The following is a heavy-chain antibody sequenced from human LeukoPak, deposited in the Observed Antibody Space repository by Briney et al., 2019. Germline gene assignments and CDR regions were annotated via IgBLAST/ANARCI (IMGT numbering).Heavy chain of an antibody. CDR2: IYYSGST. CDR1: GGSISSYY. J-gene: IGHJ5*02. Sequence: SETLSLTRTVSGGSISSYYWSWIRQPPGKGLEWIGYIYYSGSTNYNPSLKSRVTISVDTSKNQFSLKLSSVTAADTAVYYCAKNQGYCSGGSCSPHNNWFDPWGQGTLVTVSS. D-gene: IGHD2-15*01. V-gene: IGHV4-59*01. CDR3: AKNQGYCSGGSCSPHNNWFDP.